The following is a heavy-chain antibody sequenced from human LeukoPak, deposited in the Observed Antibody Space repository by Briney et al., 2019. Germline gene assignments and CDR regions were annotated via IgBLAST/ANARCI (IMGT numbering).Heavy chain of an antibody. CDR1: GGSISSYY. Sequence: SETLSLTCTVSGGSISSYYWSWIRQPPGKGLEWIGYIYYSGSTNYNPSLKSRVTISVDTSKNQFSLQLSSVTAADTAVYYCARSLYSSGRAPFDYWGQGTLVTVSS. J-gene: IGHJ4*02. CDR2: IYYSGST. D-gene: IGHD6-19*01. V-gene: IGHV4-59*01. CDR3: ARSLYSSGRAPFDY.